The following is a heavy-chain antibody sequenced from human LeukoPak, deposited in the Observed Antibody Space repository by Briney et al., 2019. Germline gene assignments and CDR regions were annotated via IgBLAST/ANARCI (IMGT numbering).Heavy chain of an antibody. CDR2: IWYDGSNK. CDR1: GFTFSSYG. CDR3: AEDSIPHSFPVNYCDC. Sequence: PGRSLRLSCAASGFTFSSYGMHWVRQAPGKGLEWVAVIWYDGSNKFYADSVKGRFTISRDNSKNTLYLQMNSLRAEDTAVYCCAEDSIPHSFPVNYCDCWGQGTLVTVSS. D-gene: IGHD4-17*01. J-gene: IGHJ4*02. V-gene: IGHV3-33*06.